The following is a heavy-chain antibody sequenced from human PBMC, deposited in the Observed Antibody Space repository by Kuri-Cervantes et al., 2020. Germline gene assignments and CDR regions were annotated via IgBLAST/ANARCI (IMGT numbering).Heavy chain of an antibody. J-gene: IGHJ6*02. CDR3: AKKVRGLGYCSGGSCLYYYYYYGMDV. Sequence: GESLKISCAASGFTFSSYGMHWVRQAPGKGLEWVAVISYDGSNKYYADSVKGRFTISRDNSKSTLYLQMNSLRAEDTAVYYCAKKVRGLGYCSGGSCLYYYYYYGMDVWGQGTTVTVSS. CDR1: GFTFSSYG. V-gene: IGHV3-30*18. CDR2: ISYDGSNK. D-gene: IGHD2-15*01.